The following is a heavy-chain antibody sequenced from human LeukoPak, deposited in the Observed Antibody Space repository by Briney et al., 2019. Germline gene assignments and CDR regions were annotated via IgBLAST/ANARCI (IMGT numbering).Heavy chain of an antibody. V-gene: IGHV3-74*01. J-gene: IGHJ3*01. D-gene: IGHD3-10*01. CDR3: ARAGAPYAFDV. CDR1: EFTFSSYG. Sequence: GGSLRLSCAASEFTFSSYGMHCVRQAPGKGLVWVSRISPDGSTTSYADSVKGRFTISRDNAKNTLYVQMKSLRAEDTAVYYCARAGAPYAFDVWGQGTVVTVSS. CDR2: ISPDGSTT.